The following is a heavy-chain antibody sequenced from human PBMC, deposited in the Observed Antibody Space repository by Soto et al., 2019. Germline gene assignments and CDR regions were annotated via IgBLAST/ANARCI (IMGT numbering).Heavy chain of an antibody. Sequence: PGGSLGLSCAASGFTFSSFAMSWVRQAPEKGLEWVTGISGSGRSTFYADSVKGWFTISRDNSKNTLYLQMNSLRAEDTAVYYCARDLKVTHNVYGMDVWGQGTTVSVSS. V-gene: IGHV3-23*01. D-gene: IGHD2-21*02. CDR3: ARDLKVTHNVYGMDV. CDR2: ISGSGRST. CDR1: GFTFSSFA. J-gene: IGHJ6*02.